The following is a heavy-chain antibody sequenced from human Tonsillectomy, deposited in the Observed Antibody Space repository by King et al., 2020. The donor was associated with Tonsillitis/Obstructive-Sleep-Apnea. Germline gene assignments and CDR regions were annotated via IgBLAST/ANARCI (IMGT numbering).Heavy chain of an antibody. V-gene: IGHV4-61*01. D-gene: IGHD3-22*01. CDR3: ARSLQGGDGSGYCDS. CDR1: GGSVSSGSYY. Sequence: QLQESGPGLVKPSETLSLTCTVSGGSVSSGSYYWIWIRQPPGKGLEWIGYIYYSGSTNYNPSLKSRVTISVDTSKNQFSLKLSSVTAADTAVYYCARSLQGGDGSGYCDSWGQGTLVTVSS. CDR2: IYYSGST. J-gene: IGHJ5*01.